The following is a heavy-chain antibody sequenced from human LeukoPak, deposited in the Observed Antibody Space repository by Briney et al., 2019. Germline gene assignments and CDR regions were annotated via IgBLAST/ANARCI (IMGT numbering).Heavy chain of an antibody. CDR1: AYSFTSYW. V-gene: IGHV5-51*03. CDR3: ARRVAAIGGYFDY. Sequence: GESLKISCEGSAYSFTSYWIGWVRQMPGKGLEWMGIIYPGDSDTRYSPSFQGQVTISADKSISTAYLQWSSLKASDTAMYYCARRVAAIGGYFDYWGQGTLVTVSS. CDR2: IYPGDSDT. J-gene: IGHJ4*02. D-gene: IGHD2-21*02.